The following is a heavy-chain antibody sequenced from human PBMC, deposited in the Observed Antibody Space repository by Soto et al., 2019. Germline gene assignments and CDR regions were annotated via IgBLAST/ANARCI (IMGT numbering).Heavy chain of an antibody. CDR2: ISYDGSNK. CDR1: GFTFSSYA. D-gene: IGHD3-10*01. Sequence: QVQLVESGGGVVQPGRSLRLSCAASGFTFSSYAMHWVRQAPGKGLEWVAVISYDGSNKYYPDSVKGRFTISRDNSKNTLYLQMNSLRAEDTALYYCARGGNLWFGEPFDYWGQGTLVTVSS. CDR3: ARGGNLWFGEPFDY. V-gene: IGHV3-30-3*01. J-gene: IGHJ4*02.